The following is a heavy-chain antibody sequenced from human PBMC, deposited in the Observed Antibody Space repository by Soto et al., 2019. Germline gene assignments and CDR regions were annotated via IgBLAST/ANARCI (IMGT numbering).Heavy chain of an antibody. CDR2: ISGSGGST. CDR3: ATRPSRFPCSWPDY. J-gene: IGHJ4*02. D-gene: IGHD3-10*02. CDR1: GFTFSSYA. Sequence: GGSLRLSCAASGFTFSSYAMSWVRQAPGKGLEWVTAISGSGGSTYYADSVMGRFTISRDNSKNSLYLQMNSLRAEDTAVYYCATRPSRFPCSWPDYSGQGTLFTVSS. V-gene: IGHV3-23*01.